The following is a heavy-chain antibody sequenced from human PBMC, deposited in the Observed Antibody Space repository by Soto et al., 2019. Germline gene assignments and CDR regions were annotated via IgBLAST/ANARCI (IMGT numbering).Heavy chain of an antibody. CDR1: GGSMRNYY. Sequence: SETLSLTCSVSGGSMRNYYWNWIRQPPGRGLEWIGYVYHSGSTNYNPSLKSRVSTSVDVSRNHFSLTLHSVTAADTAVYFCTSSYSTSSSPEYWGQGTLVTV. J-gene: IGHJ4*02. V-gene: IGHV4-59*01. CDR2: VYHSGST. D-gene: IGHD6-6*01. CDR3: TSSYSTSSSPEY.